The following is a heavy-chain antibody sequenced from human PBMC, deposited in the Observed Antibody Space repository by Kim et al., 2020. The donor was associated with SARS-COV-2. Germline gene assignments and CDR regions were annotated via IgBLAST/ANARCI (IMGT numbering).Heavy chain of an antibody. CDR1: GGSISSGGYY. CDR3: AREVEYYDSSGPAYYFDY. D-gene: IGHD3-22*01. Sequence: SETLSLTCTVSGGSISSGGYYWSWIRQHPGKGLEWIGYIYYSGSTYYNPSLKSRVTISVDTSKNQFSLKLSSVTAADTAVYYCAREVEYYDSSGPAYYFDYWGQGTLVTVSS. J-gene: IGHJ4*02. CDR2: IYYSGST. V-gene: IGHV4-31*03.